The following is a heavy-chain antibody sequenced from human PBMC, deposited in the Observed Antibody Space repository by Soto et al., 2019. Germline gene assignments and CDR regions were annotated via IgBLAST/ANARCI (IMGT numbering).Heavy chain of an antibody. J-gene: IGHJ4*02. CDR2: IIPMFRSS. D-gene: IGHD3-10*02. Sequence: SVKVSCKASGGTSTDYAFSWVRQAPGQGLEWMGGIIPMFRSSNFAQKFQDRLTIFADASAGTAYMELSSLRSDDTAIYYCAKDVGFQQHLFVFDLWGQGTLVTVSS. CDR3: AKDVGFQQHLFVFDL. V-gene: IGHV1-69*13. CDR1: GGTSTDYA.